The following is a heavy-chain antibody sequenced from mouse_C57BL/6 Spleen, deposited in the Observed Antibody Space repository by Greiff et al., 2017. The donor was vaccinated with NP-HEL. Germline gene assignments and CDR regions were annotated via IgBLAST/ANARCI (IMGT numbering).Heavy chain of an antibody. D-gene: IGHD2-4*01. CDR2: ISSGGDYI. CDR3: TRDPDYYGYFDV. J-gene: IGHJ1*03. Sequence: EVKLVESGEGLVKPGGSLKLSCAASGFTFSSYAMSWVRQTPEKRLEWVAYISSGGDYIYYADTVKGRFTISRDNARNTLYLQMSSLKSEDTAMYYCTRDPDYYGYFDVWGTGTTVTVSS. CDR1: GFTFSSYA. V-gene: IGHV5-9-1*02.